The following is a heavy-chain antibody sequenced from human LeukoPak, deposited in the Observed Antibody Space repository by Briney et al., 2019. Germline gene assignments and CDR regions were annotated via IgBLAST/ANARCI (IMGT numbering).Heavy chain of an antibody. CDR1: GGSFSGYY. J-gene: IGHJ6*03. D-gene: IGHD6-13*01. CDR3: ARRVGITSAGEYSYYMDV. Sequence: PSETLSLTCAVYGGSFSGYYWSWIRQPPGKGLEWIGEINHSGSTNYNPSLKSRVTMSIDTSKNQFSLRLNSVTAADTAVYYCARRVGITSAGEYSYYMDVWGTGTTVTISS. V-gene: IGHV4-34*01. CDR2: INHSGST.